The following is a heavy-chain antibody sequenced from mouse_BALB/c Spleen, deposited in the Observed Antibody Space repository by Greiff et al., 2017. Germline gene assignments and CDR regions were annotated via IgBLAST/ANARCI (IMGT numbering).Heavy chain of an antibody. CDR1: GFTFSDYY. V-gene: IGHV5-4*02. CDR3: AREKYGNYGYFDV. J-gene: IGHJ1*01. D-gene: IGHD2-10*02. Sequence: EVQVVESGGGLVKPGGSLKLSCAASGFTFSDYYMYWVRQTPEKRLEWVATISDGGSYTYYPDSVKGRFTISRDNAKNNLYLQMSSLKSEDTAMYYCAREKYGNYGYFDVWGAGTTVTVSS. CDR2: ISDGGSYT.